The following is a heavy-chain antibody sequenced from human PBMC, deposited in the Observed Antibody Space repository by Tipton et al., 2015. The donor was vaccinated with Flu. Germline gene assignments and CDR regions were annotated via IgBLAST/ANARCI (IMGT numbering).Heavy chain of an antibody. J-gene: IGHJ4*02. Sequence: GLVKPSETLSLNCSVSSGSIRITNYFCAWIRQPPGKRLELIGSIYPSGTPYYNPSLKSRVTISVDTSKSQFSLKLRSVTAADTAVYYCARLSYYDVDLKNFYFDYWGQGALVTVSS. CDR3: ARLSYYDVDLKNFYFDY. V-gene: IGHV4-39*01. D-gene: IGHD3-10*02. CDR1: SGSIRITNYF. CDR2: IYPSGTP.